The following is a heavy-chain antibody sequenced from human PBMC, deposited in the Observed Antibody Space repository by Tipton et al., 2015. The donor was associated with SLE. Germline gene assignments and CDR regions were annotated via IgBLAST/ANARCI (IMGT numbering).Heavy chain of an antibody. D-gene: IGHD5-12*01. Sequence: TLSLTCAVSGGSIRSSNWWSWVRRPPGKGLEWIGEIHHSGSTNSNPSLKSRVTISVDTSKNQFSLKLRSVTAADTAVYYRAREYSGYDYRTFDHWGQGTLVTVSS. CDR1: GGSIRSSNW. V-gene: IGHV4-4*02. J-gene: IGHJ4*02. CDR3: AREYSGYDYRTFDH. CDR2: IHHSGST.